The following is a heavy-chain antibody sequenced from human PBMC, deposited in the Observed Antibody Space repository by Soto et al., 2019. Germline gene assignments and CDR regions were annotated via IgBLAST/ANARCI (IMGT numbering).Heavy chain of an antibody. V-gene: IGHV4-31*03. Sequence: QVQLQESGPGLVKPSQTLSLTCTVSGGSMSSGDYYWNGIRQHPEKGLEWIGYINYRGSTFYNTSLKSRLTISVDTSKNQFSLKLTSVTAADTAMYYCARDAPGAAPYWGQGTLVTVSS. CDR2: INYRGST. CDR3: ARDAPGAAPY. CDR1: GGSMSSGDYY. D-gene: IGHD6-13*01. J-gene: IGHJ4*02.